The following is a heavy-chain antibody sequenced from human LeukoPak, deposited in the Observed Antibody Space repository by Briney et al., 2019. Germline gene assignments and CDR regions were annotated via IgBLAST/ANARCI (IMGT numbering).Heavy chain of an antibody. V-gene: IGHV3-30*18. Sequence: GSLRLSCSASGFPFSNYGVHWVRPVPGKGLAWVALISYDGSSKYYADSVKGRFTISRDNSKNTLYLQMNSLRPEDTAVYYCAKVSVGLPTWFDPWGQGTLVTVSS. D-gene: IGHD3/OR15-3a*01. J-gene: IGHJ5*02. CDR2: ISYDGSSK. CDR1: GFPFSNYG. CDR3: AKVSVGLPTWFDP.